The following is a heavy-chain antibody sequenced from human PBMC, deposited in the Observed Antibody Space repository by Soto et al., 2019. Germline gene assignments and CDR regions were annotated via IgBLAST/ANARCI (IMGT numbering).Heavy chain of an antibody. CDR3: VTDWGQLSGA. V-gene: IGHV3-7*03. Sequence: EVHLVESGGGLVQPGGSLRLSCAASGFTFSSYWMSWARQGPGKGLEWVAVIKQDASETYYVDSVKGRFTVTRDNAKKPLYLQMNTRRAEDTAVYYCVTDWGQLSGAWGQGVLVTVSS. CDR1: GFTFSSYW. D-gene: IGHD3-16*01. CDR2: IKQDASET. J-gene: IGHJ5*02.